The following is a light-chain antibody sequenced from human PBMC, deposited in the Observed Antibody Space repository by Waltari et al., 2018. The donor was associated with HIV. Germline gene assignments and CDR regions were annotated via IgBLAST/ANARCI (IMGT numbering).Light chain of an antibody. CDR1: RSNLEINY. J-gene: IGLJ3*02. Sequence: QSVLTQPPSASGTPGQTVTIPCSGRRSNLEINYVSWYQQLPGTAPKVLIYQSKPRPSGVPDRFSGSKSGTSASLAISGLRSEDEADYYCAAWDDSLSVVMFGGATKLTVL. V-gene: IGLV1-47*01. CDR3: AAWDDSLSVVM. CDR2: QSK.